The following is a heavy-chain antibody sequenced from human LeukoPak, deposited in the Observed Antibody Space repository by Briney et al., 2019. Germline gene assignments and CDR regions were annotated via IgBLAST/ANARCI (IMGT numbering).Heavy chain of an antibody. J-gene: IGHJ4*02. Sequence: GGSLRLSCAASGSSPNNYAMHWVRQAPGRGLECVAFIWHDGLNKFYADFLKGRFTISRDFSKDTVYLQMSGLTVEDTAVYYCAKAGQRSYAEAFDSWGQGTLVTVSS. CDR3: AKAGQRSYAEAFDS. D-gene: IGHD3-16*01. V-gene: IGHV3-30*02. CDR1: GSSPNNYA. CDR2: IWHDGLNK.